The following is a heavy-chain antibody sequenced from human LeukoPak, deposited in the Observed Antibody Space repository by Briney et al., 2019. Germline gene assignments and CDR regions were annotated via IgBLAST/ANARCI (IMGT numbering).Heavy chain of an antibody. D-gene: IGHD7-27*01. CDR2: ISSSGSTI. Sequence: GGSLRLSCAASGFTFSSYEMNWVRQAPGKGLEWVSYISSSGSTIYYADSVKGRFTISRDSSKNTLYLQMNSLRAEDTAVYSCAKDRPLNWGYYFDYWGQGTLVTVSS. CDR1: GFTFSSYE. CDR3: AKDRPLNWGYYFDY. J-gene: IGHJ4*02. V-gene: IGHV3-48*03.